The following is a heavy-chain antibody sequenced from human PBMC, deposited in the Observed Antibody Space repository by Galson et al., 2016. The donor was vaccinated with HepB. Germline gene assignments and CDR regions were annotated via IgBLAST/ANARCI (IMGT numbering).Heavy chain of an antibody. V-gene: IGHV3-23*01. CDR3: VQGSTAPAV. CDR1: GFSFSNYG. D-gene: IGHD1-26*01. J-gene: IGHJ6*04. Sequence: SLRLSCAASGFSFSNYGMTWVRQAPGKGLEVVSSISRSGDSTDYADSEKGRFTISRDNFKNTLSLQMNSLTADDTAIYYCVQGSTAPAVWGKGTTVTVSS. CDR2: ISRSGDST.